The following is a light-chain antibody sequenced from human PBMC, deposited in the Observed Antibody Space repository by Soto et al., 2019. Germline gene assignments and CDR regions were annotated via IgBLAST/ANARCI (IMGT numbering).Light chain of an antibody. V-gene: IGLV2-18*01. CDR3: SLYTSENAYV. J-gene: IGLJ1*01. CDR1: STDFVSYNR. CDR2: EVS. Sequence: QSVLTQPPSVSGSPGQSVTISCTGTSTDFVSYNRVSWYQQPPGTAPKLMIYEVSKRPSGVPDRFSGSKSGNPASLTISGLQAADEADYYCSLYTSENAYVFGTGTKV.